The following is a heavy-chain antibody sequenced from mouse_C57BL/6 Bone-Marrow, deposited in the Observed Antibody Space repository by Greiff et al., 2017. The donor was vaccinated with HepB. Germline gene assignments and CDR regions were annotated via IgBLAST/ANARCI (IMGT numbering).Heavy chain of an antibody. CDR2: IYPGGGYT. V-gene: IGHV1-63*01. D-gene: IGHD1-1*01. J-gene: IGHJ2*01. CDR3: ARRIYYYGSIYFDD. CDR1: GYTFTNYW. Sequence: QVQLQQSGAELVRPGTSVKMSCKASGYTFTNYWIGWAKQRPGHGLEWIGDIYPGGGYTNYNEKFKGKATLTADKSSSTAYMQFSSLTSEDSAIYYSARRIYYYGSIYFDDWGRGTTLTVSS.